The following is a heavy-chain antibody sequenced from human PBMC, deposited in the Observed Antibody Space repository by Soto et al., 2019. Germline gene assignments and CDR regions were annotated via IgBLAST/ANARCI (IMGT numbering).Heavy chain of an antibody. CDR3: AKAGYSSSSVPQYYFDY. V-gene: IGHV3-23*01. D-gene: IGHD6-6*01. CDR1: GFTFSSYA. Sequence: GGSLRLSCAASGFTFSSYAMSWVRQAPGKGLEWVSAISGSGGSTYYADSVKGRFTISRDNSKNTLYLQMNSLRAEDTAVYYCAKAGYSSSSVPQYYFDYWGQGTLVTVSS. CDR2: ISGSGGST. J-gene: IGHJ4*02.